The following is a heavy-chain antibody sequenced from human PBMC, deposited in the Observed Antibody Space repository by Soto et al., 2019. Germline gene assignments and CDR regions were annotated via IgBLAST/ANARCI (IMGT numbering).Heavy chain of an antibody. CDR2: ISAYNGNT. CDR1: GYTFTSYG. V-gene: IGHV1-18*01. D-gene: IGHD3-22*01. CDR3: ARGGQNGYYDSRAMVDY. Sequence: QVQLVQSGAEVKKPGASVKVSCKASGYTFTSYGLSWVRQAPGQGLEWMGWISAYNGNTNYAEKLQGRVTMTTDTSTSTAYMELRSLRSDDTAVYYCARGGQNGYYDSRAMVDYWGQGTLVTVSS. J-gene: IGHJ4*02.